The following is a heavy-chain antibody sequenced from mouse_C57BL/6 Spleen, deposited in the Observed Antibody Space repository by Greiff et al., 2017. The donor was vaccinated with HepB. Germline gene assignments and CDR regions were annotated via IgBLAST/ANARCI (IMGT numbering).Heavy chain of an antibody. Sequence: EVQLVESGGGLVQPGGSMKLSCVASGFTFSNYWMNWVRQSPEKGLEWVAQIRLKSDNYATHYAESVKGRFTISRDDSKSSVYLQMNNLRAEDTGIYYCTVYYDYLYYVDYWGQGTTLTVSS. CDR3: TVYYDYLYYVDY. D-gene: IGHD2-4*01. CDR2: IRLKSDNYAT. CDR1: GFTFSNYW. J-gene: IGHJ2*01. V-gene: IGHV6-3*01.